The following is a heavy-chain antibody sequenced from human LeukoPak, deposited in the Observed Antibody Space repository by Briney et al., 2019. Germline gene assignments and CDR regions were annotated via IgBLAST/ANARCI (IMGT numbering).Heavy chain of an antibody. D-gene: IGHD5-24*01. CDR3: ARNSVGMATIPEREMSNNWFDP. V-gene: IGHV4-34*01. CDR2: INHSGST. J-gene: IGHJ5*02. Sequence: SETLSLTCAVYGGSFSGYYWSWIRQPPVKVLEWIGEINHSGSTNYNPSLKSRVTISVDTSKNQFSLKLSSVTAADTAVYYCARNSVGMATIPEREMSNNWFDPWGQGTLVTVSS. CDR1: GGSFSGYY.